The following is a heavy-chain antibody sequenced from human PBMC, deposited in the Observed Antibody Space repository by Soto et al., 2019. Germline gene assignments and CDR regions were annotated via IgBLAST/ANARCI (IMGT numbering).Heavy chain of an antibody. CDR2: IYSGGST. Sequence: GGSLRLSCAASGFTVSSNYMSWVRQAPGKGLEWVSVIYSGGSTYYADSVKGRFTVSRESAKNTLYLQMNSLTAGDTAVYYCAKGPHSASRYYYMDVWGKGTTVTVYS. V-gene: IGHV3-53*01. CDR1: GFTVSSNY. CDR3: AKGPHSASRYYYMDV. D-gene: IGHD6-25*01. J-gene: IGHJ6*03.